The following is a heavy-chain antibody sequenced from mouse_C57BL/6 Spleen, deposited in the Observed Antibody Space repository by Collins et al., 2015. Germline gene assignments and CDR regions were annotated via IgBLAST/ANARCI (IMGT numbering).Heavy chain of an antibody. J-gene: IGHJ3*01. CDR1: GYTFTSYW. Sequence: LQQPGSELVRPGASVKLSCKASGYTFTSYWMHWVKQRPGQGLEWIGNIYPGSGSSNYDEKFKSKATLTVDTSSSTAYMQLSSLTSEDSAVYYCTYGFAYWGQGTLVTVSA. D-gene: IGHD1-1*02. V-gene: IGHV1S22*01. CDR3: TYGFAY. CDR2: IYPGSGSS.